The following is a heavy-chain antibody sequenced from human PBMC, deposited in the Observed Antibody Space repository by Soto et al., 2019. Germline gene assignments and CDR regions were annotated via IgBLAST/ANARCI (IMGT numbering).Heavy chain of an antibody. J-gene: IGHJ6*03. Sequence: ASVKVSCKASGYTFTSYGISWVRQATGQGLEWMGWMNPDSGNTGYAQKFQGRITMTRNTSISTAYMELSSLKSEDTAVYYCARGPYCRSTTCPYYLDIWGKGTTVTVSS. V-gene: IGHV1-8*02. CDR2: MNPDSGNT. CDR3: ARGPYCRSTTCPYYLDI. D-gene: IGHD2-2*01. CDR1: GYTFTSYG.